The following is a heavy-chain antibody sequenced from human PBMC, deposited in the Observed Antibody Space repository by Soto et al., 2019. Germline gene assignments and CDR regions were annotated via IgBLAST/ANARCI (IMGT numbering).Heavy chain of an antibody. J-gene: IGHJ1*01. D-gene: IGHD4-17*01. CDR3: AMDSGDRPEYFKH. CDR2: ISPLKGRT. CDR1: GYTFTSYG. Sequence: QVQLVQSGPDLKRPGASMKVSCKASGYTFTSYGISWVRQAPGQGLEWMAWISPLKGRTQYSQKAQGRVTLSTDTSSNTAYMEMTTLRVDDTAVYYCAMDSGDRPEYFKHWCQGTLVTVS. V-gene: IGHV1-18*04.